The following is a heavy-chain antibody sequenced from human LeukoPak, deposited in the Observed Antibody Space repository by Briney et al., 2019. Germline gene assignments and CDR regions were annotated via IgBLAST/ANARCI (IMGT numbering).Heavy chain of an antibody. J-gene: IGHJ4*02. Sequence: SETLSLTCAVYGGSFSGYYWSWIRQPPGKGLEWIGEINHSGSTNYNPSLKSRVTISVDTSKNQFSLKLSSVTAADTAVYYCAGNYNYGAGFDYWGQGTLVTVSS. D-gene: IGHD4-11*01. V-gene: IGHV4-34*01. CDR3: AGNYNYGAGFDY. CDR2: INHSGST. CDR1: GGSFSGYY.